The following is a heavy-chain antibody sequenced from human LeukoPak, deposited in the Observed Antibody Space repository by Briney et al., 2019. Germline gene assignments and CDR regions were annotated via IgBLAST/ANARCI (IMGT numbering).Heavy chain of an antibody. Sequence: PSETLSLTCSVSGGSISSGDYYWSWIRQPPGKGLEWIGYIFYSGSTYYNPSLKSRITISVNMSKNQFSLKLSSVTAADTAVYYCARARSPMYYHDSSGYYVDAFDIWGQGTMVTVSS. CDR3: ARARSPMYYHDSSGYYVDAFDI. V-gene: IGHV4-30-4*01. D-gene: IGHD3-22*01. J-gene: IGHJ3*02. CDR2: IFYSGST. CDR1: GGSISSGDYY.